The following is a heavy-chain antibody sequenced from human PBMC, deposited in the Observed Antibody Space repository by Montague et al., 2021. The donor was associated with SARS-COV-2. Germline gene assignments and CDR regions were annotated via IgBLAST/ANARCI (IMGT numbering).Heavy chain of an antibody. CDR3: ARHRDYGDHSLDNWFHP. CDR1: GDSTSCPNCY. V-gene: IGHV4-39*01. CDR2: IYNSGTT. J-gene: IGHJ5*02. D-gene: IGHD4-17*01. Sequence: SETLSLTCTVSGDSTSCPNCYWGWIRQPPGKGLGWIGTIYNSGTTYYNPSLKSRLTISIDTSKNQFSLKLSSVTAADTAVYYCARHRDYGDHSLDNWFHPWGQGTLVTVSS.